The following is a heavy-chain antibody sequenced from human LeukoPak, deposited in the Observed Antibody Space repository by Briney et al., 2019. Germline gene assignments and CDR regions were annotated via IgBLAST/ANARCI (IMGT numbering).Heavy chain of an antibody. D-gene: IGHD1-1*01. V-gene: IGHV3-23*01. J-gene: IGHJ5*02. CDR1: EFTFSNYV. CDR3: AKYVTTGIARYFDP. CDR2: IGARGETT. Sequence: PGRSLRLSCVASEFTFSNYVMNLVRQAPGNGLNCVSTIGARGETTDYADSVKGRVTISRDNSKNTLYVQMTSLRAEDTAIYYCAKYVTTGIARYFDPWGQGTLVTVSS.